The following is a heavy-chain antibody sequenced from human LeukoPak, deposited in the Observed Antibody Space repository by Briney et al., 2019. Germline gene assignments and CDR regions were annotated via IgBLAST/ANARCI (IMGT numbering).Heavy chain of an antibody. CDR2: IYYSGST. CDR3: AGIRIAAAGTEGYFDY. J-gene: IGHJ4*02. V-gene: IGHV4-59*12. CDR1: GGSISSYY. D-gene: IGHD6-13*01. Sequence: SETLSLTCTVSGGSISSYYWSWIRQPPGKGLEWIAYIYYSGSTNYNPSLKSRVTISVDTSKNQFSLKLSSVTAADTAVYYCAGIRIAAAGTEGYFDYWGQGTLVTVSS.